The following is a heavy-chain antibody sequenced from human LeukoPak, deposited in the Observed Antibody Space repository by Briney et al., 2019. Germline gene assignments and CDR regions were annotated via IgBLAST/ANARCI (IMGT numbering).Heavy chain of an antibody. J-gene: IGHJ4*02. V-gene: IGHV1-2*06. CDR2: INPNSGGT. Sequence: ASVTVSCTASGYTFTIYDINWVRQAPGQGLEWMGRINPNSGGTNYAQKFQGRVTMTRDTSISTAYMELSRLRSDDTAVYYCARAQRGYSYDWGQGTLVTVSS. CDR1: GYTFTIYD. D-gene: IGHD5-18*01. CDR3: ARAQRGYSYD.